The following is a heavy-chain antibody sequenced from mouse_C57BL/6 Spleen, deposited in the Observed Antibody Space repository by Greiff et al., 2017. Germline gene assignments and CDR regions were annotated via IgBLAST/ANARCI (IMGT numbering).Heavy chain of an antibody. J-gene: IGHJ4*01. CDR1: GYTFTSYW. CDR3: AMDYYGSRYYAMDY. D-gene: IGHD1-1*01. CDR2: IHPSDSDT. Sequence: QVQLQQPGAELVKPGASVKVSCKASGYTFTSYWMHWVKQRPGQGLECIGRIHPSDSDTNYNQKFKGKATLTVDKSSSTAYMQLSSLTSEDSAVYYCAMDYYGSRYYAMDYWGQGTSVTVSS. V-gene: IGHV1-74*01.